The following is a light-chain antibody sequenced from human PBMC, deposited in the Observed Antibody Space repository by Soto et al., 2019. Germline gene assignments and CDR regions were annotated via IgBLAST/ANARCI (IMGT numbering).Light chain of an antibody. J-gene: IGKJ4*01. V-gene: IGKV1-33*01. CDR2: DAS. Sequence: DIQMTQSPSSLSASVGDRVTITCQASQDIKNYLNWYQQIPGKAPILLIYDASNLKAGVPSRFSGSGSGTPFTFTISSLQPADVATYYCQHYDHLPPLSFGGGTKVEIK. CDR3: QHYDHLPPLS. CDR1: QDIKNY.